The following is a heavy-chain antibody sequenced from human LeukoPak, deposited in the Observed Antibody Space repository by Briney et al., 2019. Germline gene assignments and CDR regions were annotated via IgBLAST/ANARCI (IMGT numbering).Heavy chain of an antibody. Sequence: SETLSLTCTVSDDSISDYYWGWIRQPPGKGLEWIGSIYYSGSTYYNPSLKSRVTISVDTSKNQFSLKLSSVTAADTAVYYCASLPLDYRNSYYYYYYMDVWGKGTTVTVSS. J-gene: IGHJ6*03. CDR3: ASLPLDYRNSYYYYYYMDV. D-gene: IGHD4-11*01. CDR1: DDSISDYY. V-gene: IGHV4-39*01. CDR2: IYYSGST.